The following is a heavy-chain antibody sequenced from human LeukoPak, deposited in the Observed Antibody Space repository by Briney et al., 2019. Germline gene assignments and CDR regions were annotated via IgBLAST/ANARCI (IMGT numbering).Heavy chain of an antibody. Sequence: ASVKVSCKASGYTFTGYYMHWVRQAPGQGLEWMGWINPNSGGTNYAQKFQGRVTMTRDTSISTAYMELSSLRSEDTAVYYCASHPTDYYDSSGWAFDIWGQGTMVTVSS. CDR2: INPNSGGT. CDR1: GYTFTGYY. J-gene: IGHJ3*02. D-gene: IGHD3-22*01. CDR3: ASHPTDYYDSSGWAFDI. V-gene: IGHV1-2*02.